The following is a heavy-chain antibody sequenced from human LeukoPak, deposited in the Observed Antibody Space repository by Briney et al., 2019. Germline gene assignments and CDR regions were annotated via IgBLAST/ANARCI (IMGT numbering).Heavy chain of an antibody. Sequence: GASVKXSXXASGYTFTSYDINWVRQATGQGLEXMGWMNPNSGNTGYAQKFQGRVTMTRNTSISTAYMELSSLRSEDTAVYYCARAMVRGVRVVGYWGQGTLVTVSS. V-gene: IGHV1-8*01. J-gene: IGHJ4*02. D-gene: IGHD3-10*01. CDR2: MNPNSGNT. CDR3: ARAMVRGVRVVGY. CDR1: GYTFTSYD.